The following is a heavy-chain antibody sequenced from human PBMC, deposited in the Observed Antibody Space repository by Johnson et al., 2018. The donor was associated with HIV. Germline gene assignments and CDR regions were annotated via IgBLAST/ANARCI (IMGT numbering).Heavy chain of an antibody. CDR1: GFTFDDFA. CDR2: INWNGYST. D-gene: IGHD3-22*01. V-gene: IGHV3-20*04. Sequence: VQLVESGGGVVRPGGSLRLSCAASGFTFDDFAMSWVRQVPGKGLEWVSGINWNGYSTGHADSVKGRFTISRDNAKNSLYLQMNSLRAEDTALYYCVRRHYYDSSCYLDAFDIWGQGTMVTVSS. J-gene: IGHJ3*02. CDR3: VRRHYYDSSCYLDAFDI.